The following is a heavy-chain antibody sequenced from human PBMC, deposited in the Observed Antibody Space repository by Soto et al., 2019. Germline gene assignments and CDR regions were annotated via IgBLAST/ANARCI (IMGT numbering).Heavy chain of an antibody. J-gene: IGHJ6*03. D-gene: IGHD3-10*01. Sequence: GGSLRLSCAASGFTFSSYGMHWVRQAPGKGLEWVAVIWYDGSNKYYADSVKGRFTISRDNSKNTLYLQMNSLRAEDTAVYYCARDRGVRGKTYYYYMDVWGNGTTVTVSS. CDR1: GFTFSSYG. CDR2: IWYDGSNK. CDR3: ARDRGVRGKTYYYYMDV. V-gene: IGHV3-33*01.